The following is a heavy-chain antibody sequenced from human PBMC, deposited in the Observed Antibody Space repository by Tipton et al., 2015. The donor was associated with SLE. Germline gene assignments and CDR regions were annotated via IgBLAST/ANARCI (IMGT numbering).Heavy chain of an antibody. CDR2: IHYSGVT. CDR3: ARHAEIPVMRYGMDV. J-gene: IGHJ6*02. CDR1: GGSIISYY. D-gene: IGHD2-21*01. V-gene: IGHV4-59*08. Sequence: TLSLTCTVSGGSIISYYWSWIRQPPGKGLEWIGYIHYSGVTYYYPSLKSRVTMSVDTSKNRFSLKLNSVTAADTAVYYCARHAEIPVMRYGMDVWGQGPTVSVSS.